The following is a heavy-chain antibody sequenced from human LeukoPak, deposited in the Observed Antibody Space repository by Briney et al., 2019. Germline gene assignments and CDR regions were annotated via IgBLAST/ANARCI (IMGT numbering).Heavy chain of an antibody. CDR3: ARYYYDSSGKQRAFDI. D-gene: IGHD3-22*01. CDR2: INPNSGGT. Sequence: GASVKVSCKASGYTFTGYYIHWVRQASGQGLEWMGWINPNSGGTNFAQKFQGRVTMTRDTSISTAYMELSRLRSDDTAVYYCARYYYDSSGKQRAFDIWGQGTMVTVSS. J-gene: IGHJ3*02. CDR1: GYTFTGYY. V-gene: IGHV1-2*02.